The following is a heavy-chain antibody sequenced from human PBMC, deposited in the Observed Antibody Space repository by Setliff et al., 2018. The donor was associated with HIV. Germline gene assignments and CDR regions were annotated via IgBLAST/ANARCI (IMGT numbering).Heavy chain of an antibody. CDR1: GFTFSTYG. J-gene: IGHJ6*03. Sequence: GGSLRLSCAVSGFTFSTYGMHWVRQAQGKGLEWVTFIEHDGSNTYYADSVKGRFTISRDNSKNTLYLQMSSLRAEDTAVYYCVKARVDGDYYYYYYMDVWGKGTTVTVSS. D-gene: IGHD4-17*01. CDR2: IEHDGSNT. V-gene: IGHV3-30*02. CDR3: VKARVDGDYYYYYYMDV.